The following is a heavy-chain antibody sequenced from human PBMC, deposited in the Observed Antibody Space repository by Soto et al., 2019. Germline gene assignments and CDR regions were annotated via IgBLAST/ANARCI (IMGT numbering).Heavy chain of an antibody. D-gene: IGHD3-3*01. Sequence: TLSLTCTVSGGSISSGGYYWSWIRQHPGKGLEWIGYIYYSGSTYYNPSLKSRVTISVDTSQNQFSLKLSSVTAADTAVYYCAGAITIFGVVGWFDPWGQGTLVTVSS. CDR2: IYYSGST. CDR1: GGSISSGGYY. CDR3: AGAITIFGVVGWFDP. V-gene: IGHV4-31*03. J-gene: IGHJ5*02.